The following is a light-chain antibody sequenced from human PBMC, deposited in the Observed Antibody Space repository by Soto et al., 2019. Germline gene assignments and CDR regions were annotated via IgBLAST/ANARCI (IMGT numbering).Light chain of an antibody. Sequence: DIQMTQSPSSLSASVGDRVTITCRASQTISDYVNWYQQKPGKAPNLLIYAGSSLQSGVPSRFSGSGSGTDFTLTISSLQPEDFATYYCQQRYRTPITFGQGTRLEIK. CDR1: QTISDY. CDR2: AGS. J-gene: IGKJ5*01. V-gene: IGKV1-39*01. CDR3: QQRYRTPIT.